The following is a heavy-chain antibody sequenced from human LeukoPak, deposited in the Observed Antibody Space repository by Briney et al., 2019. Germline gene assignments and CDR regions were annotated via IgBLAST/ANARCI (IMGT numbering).Heavy chain of an antibody. CDR2: ISYDGSNK. J-gene: IGHJ4*02. D-gene: IGHD5-18*01. Sequence: GGSLRLSCAASGFTFSSYAMHWVRQAPGKGLERVAVISYDGSNKYYADSVKGRFTISRDNSKNTLYLQMNGLRAEDTAVYYCAREGWIQLWLGYFDYWGQGTLVTVSS. V-gene: IGHV3-30*04. CDR3: AREGWIQLWLGYFDY. CDR1: GFTFSSYA.